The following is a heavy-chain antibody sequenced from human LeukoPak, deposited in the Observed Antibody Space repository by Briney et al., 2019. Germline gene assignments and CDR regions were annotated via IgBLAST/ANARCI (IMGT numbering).Heavy chain of an antibody. Sequence: GGSLRLSCAASGLTFGDYSFHWVRQAPGKGLEWVSLISWDGGSTFYADSVKGRFTISRDNAKNSLFLQMNSLRAEDTAVYYCARTADYDILTGYYSQYFQHWGQGTLVTVSS. CDR3: ARTADYDILTGYYSQYFQH. CDR2: ISWDGGST. V-gene: IGHV3-43*01. J-gene: IGHJ1*01. CDR1: GLTFGDYS. D-gene: IGHD3-9*01.